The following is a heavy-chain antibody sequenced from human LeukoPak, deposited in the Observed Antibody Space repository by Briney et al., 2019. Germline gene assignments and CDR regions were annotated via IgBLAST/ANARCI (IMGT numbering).Heavy chain of an antibody. Sequence: SVKVSCKASRDTLTRYSISWVRQAPGQGLECMGRIIPIFGTANYAQKFQGRVTITTDESTSTAYMELSSLRSEDTAVYYCARDEVGALQNDYWGQGTLVTVSS. CDR3: ARDEVGALQNDY. V-gene: IGHV1-69*05. D-gene: IGHD1-26*01. CDR1: RDTLTRYS. CDR2: IIPIFGTA. J-gene: IGHJ4*02.